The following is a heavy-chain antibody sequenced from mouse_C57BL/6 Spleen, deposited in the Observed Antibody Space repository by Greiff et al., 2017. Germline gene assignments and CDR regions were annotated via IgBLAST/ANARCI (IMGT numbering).Heavy chain of an antibody. J-gene: IGHJ1*03. CDR1: GFTFSSYG. Sequence: EVKVVESGGDLVKPGGSLKLSCAASGFTFSSYGMSWVRQTPDKRLEWVATISSGGSYTYYPDSVKGRFTISRDNAKNTLYLQMSSLKSEDTAMYYCAIGYDGYFDVWGTGTTVTVSS. V-gene: IGHV5-6*01. CDR3: AIGYDGYFDV. CDR2: ISSGGSYT. D-gene: IGHD2-2*01.